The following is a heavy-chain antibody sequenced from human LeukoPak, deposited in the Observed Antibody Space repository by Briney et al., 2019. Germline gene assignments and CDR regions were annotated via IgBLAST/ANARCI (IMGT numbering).Heavy chain of an antibody. V-gene: IGHV3-33*01. D-gene: IGHD5-18*01. CDR1: GFTFSSYG. CDR2: IWYDGSNK. Sequence: GGSLRLSCAASGFTFSSYGMHWVRQAPGKGLEWVAVIWYDGSNKYYADSVKGRFTISRVNSKNTLYLQMNSLRPEDTAVYYCARGYSFGQYFDSWGQGTLVTVSS. J-gene: IGHJ4*02. CDR3: ARGYSFGQYFDS.